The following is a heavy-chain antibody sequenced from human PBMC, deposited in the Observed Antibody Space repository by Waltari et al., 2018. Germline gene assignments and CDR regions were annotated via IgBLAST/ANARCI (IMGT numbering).Heavy chain of an antibody. CDR1: GFTFNTFW. CDR2: INNEGTYT. J-gene: IGHJ4*02. D-gene: IGHD3-16*01. V-gene: IGHV3-74*01. Sequence: EVQLMESGGDFVQPGWSLRLSCVVSGFTFNTFWMNWVRQAPGKGLVWVSRINNEGTYTTYADSVKGRFTISRDNAKNTLYLQMNSLRVEDTAVYYCGGGGLDGAAYWGQGTLVNVSS. CDR3: GGGGLDGAAY.